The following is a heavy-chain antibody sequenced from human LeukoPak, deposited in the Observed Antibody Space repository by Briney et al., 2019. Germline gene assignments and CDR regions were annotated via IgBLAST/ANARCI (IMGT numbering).Heavy chain of an antibody. CDR1: GSTFSSYW. CDR2: IKQDGSEK. D-gene: IGHD2-15*01. V-gene: IGHV3-7*01. J-gene: IGHJ4*02. Sequence: GGSLRLSCAASGSTFSSYWMSWVRQAPGKGLEWVANIKQDGSEKYYVDSVKGRFTISRDNAKNSLYLQMNSLRAEDTAVYYCARDLPAGSGYCSGGSCGGGQGTLVTVSS. CDR3: ARDLPAGSGYCSGGSCG.